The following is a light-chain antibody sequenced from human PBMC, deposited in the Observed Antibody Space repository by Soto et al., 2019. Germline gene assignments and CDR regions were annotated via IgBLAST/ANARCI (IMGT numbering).Light chain of an antibody. V-gene: IGKV3-20*01. CDR3: QQYGSSPPWT. Sequence: ELVLRQSPGTLSLSPGERATLSCRAIQSVSSSYLAWYQHKPGQAPRLLIYGASSRVTGIPDRFSGSGSGTDFTLTISRLEPEDFAVYYCQQYGSSPPWTFGQGTKVDIK. CDR2: GAS. CDR1: QSVSSSY. J-gene: IGKJ1*01.